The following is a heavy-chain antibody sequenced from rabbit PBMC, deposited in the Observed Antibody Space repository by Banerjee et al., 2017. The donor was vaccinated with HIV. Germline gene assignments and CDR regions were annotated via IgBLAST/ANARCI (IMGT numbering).Heavy chain of an antibody. Sequence: QEQLEESGGDLVKPEGSLTLTCKASGFDLSSSYYMCWVRQAPGKGLEWIACIYTGSSGSTYYASWAKGRFTISKASSTTVTLQMTSLTAADTATYFCARSGYSHGYGGELHLWGPGTLVTVS. CDR3: ARSGYSHGYGGELHL. CDR2: IYTGSSGST. CDR1: GFDLSSSYY. D-gene: IGHD6-1*01. V-gene: IGHV1S45*01. J-gene: IGHJ4*01.